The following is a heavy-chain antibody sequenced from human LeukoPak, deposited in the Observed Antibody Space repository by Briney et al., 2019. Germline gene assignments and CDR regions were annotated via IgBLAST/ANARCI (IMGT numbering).Heavy chain of an antibody. CDR3: ARILSDYYDSSGYQGGYYFDY. D-gene: IGHD3-22*01. CDR2: INHSGST. J-gene: IGHJ4*02. CDR1: GGSFSGYY. Sequence: PSETLSLTCAVYGGSFSGYYWSWIRQPPGRGLEWIGEINHSGSTNYNPSLKSRVTISVDTSKNQFPLKLSSVTAADTAVYYCARILSDYYDSSGYQGGYYFDYWGQGTLVTVSS. V-gene: IGHV4-34*01.